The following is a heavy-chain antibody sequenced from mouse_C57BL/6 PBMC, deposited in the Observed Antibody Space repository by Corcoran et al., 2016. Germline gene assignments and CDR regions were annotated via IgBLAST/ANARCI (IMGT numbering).Heavy chain of an antibody. CDR1: GFSLSTSGMG. J-gene: IGHJ4*01. CDR3: ARSLYDYDWDYYAMDY. Sequence: QVTLKESGPGILQSSQTLSLTCSFSGFSLSTSGMGVSWIRQPSGKGLEWLAHIYWDDDKRYNPSLKSRLTISKDTSRNQVFLKITSVDTADTATYYCARSLYDYDWDYYAMDYWGQGTSVTVSS. D-gene: IGHD2-4*01. CDR2: IYWDDDK. V-gene: IGHV8-12*01.